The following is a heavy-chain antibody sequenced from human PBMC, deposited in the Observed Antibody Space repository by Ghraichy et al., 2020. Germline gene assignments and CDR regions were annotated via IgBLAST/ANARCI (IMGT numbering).Heavy chain of an antibody. CDR2: IKEDGSEE. Sequence: GGSPRLSCAVSGFTFSGYWMSWVRQAPGKGLEWVAHIKEDGSEERYGDSVNGRFTVSRDNTKNSLYLQMNSLRAEDTAIYYCARPRAYYYFDYWGQGTLVTVSS. V-gene: IGHV3-7*03. J-gene: IGHJ4*02. CDR3: ARPRAYYYFDY. D-gene: IGHD1-26*01. CDR1: GFTFSGYW.